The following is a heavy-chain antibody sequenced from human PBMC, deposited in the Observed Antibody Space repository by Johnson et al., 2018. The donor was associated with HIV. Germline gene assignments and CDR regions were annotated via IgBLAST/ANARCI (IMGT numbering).Heavy chain of an antibody. V-gene: IGHV3-66*02. CDR3: ARDSIEMATKSEDAFDI. CDR2: IYSGGST. D-gene: IGHD5-24*01. J-gene: IGHJ3*02. Sequence: EQLVESGGGLVQPGGSLRLSCAASGFTVSSNYMSWVRQAPGKGLEWVSVIYSGGSTYYADSVKGRFTISRDNSKNTLYLQMNSLRAEDTAVYYCARDSIEMATKSEDAFDIWGQGTMVTVSS. CDR1: GFTVSSNY.